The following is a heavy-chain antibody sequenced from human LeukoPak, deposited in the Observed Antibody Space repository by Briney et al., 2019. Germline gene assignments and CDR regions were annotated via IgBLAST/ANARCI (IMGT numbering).Heavy chain of an antibody. CDR2: INPSGGST. D-gene: IGHD6-6*01. J-gene: IGHJ4*02. CDR1: GYTFTSYY. CDR3: ARVKRAARFSNDY. Sequence: GASVKVSCKASGYTFTSYYMHWVRQAPGQGLEWMGIINPSGGSTSYAQKFQGRVTMTTDTSTSTAYMELRSLRSDDTAVYYCARVKRAARFSNDYWGQGTLVTVSS. V-gene: IGHV1-46*01.